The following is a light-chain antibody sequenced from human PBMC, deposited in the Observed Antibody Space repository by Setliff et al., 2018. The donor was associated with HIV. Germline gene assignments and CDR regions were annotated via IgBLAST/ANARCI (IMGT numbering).Light chain of an antibody. Sequence: QSALTQPAAVSGSPGQSITISCTGTSRDVGGYNYDSWYQQHPGKAPKLIIYEVRNRPSGVSNRFSGSKSGNTASLTISGLQTEDEADYYCSSYAITNTLPFGTGTKVTVL. V-gene: IGLV2-14*01. CDR1: SRDVGGYNY. CDR3: SSYAITNTLP. J-gene: IGLJ1*01. CDR2: EVR.